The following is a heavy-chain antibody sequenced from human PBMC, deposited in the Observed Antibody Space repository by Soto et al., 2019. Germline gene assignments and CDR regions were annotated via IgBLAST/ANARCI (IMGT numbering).Heavy chain of an antibody. CDR1: GYTFTNYG. J-gene: IGHJ2*01. CDR3: ARSGYSSGWYHLYVDL. CDR2: INAGNGNT. V-gene: IGHV1-3*01. D-gene: IGHD6-19*01. Sequence: ASVKVFCKASGYTFTNYGIHWVRQAPGQRLEWMGWINAGNGNTKYSQNFQGRVTITRDTSASTAYMELSSLRSEDTAVFYCARSGYSSGWYHLYVDLWGRGTLVTVSS.